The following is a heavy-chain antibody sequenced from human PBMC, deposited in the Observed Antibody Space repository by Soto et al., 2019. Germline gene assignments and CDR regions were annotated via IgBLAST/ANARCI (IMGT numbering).Heavy chain of an antibody. J-gene: IGHJ4*02. CDR2: IYYSGST. Sequence: SETLSLTCTVSGGSIRSYYWSWIRQPPGKGLEWIGYIYYSGSTNYNPTLKSRVTISVDTSKNQFSLKLSSVTAADTAVYYCARQGYSSGYYYYDYWGQGTLVTVSS. CDR1: GGSIRSYY. V-gene: IGHV4-59*08. CDR3: ARQGYSSGYYYYDY. D-gene: IGHD3-22*01.